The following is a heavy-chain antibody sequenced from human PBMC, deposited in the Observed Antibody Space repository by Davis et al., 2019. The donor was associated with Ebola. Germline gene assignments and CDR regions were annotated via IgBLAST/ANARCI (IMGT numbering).Heavy chain of an antibody. CDR1: GFSFSNSW. Sequence: PGGSLGLSCAASGFSFSNSWMDWVRQAPGKGLEWVANIDGDGTLKNYLDSVKGRFTISRDNTRNSLYLQMSSLRVEDTGVYYCSRVLDDWGPGTLVTVSS. CDR3: SRVLDD. J-gene: IGHJ4*02. V-gene: IGHV3-7*01. CDR2: IDGDGTLK.